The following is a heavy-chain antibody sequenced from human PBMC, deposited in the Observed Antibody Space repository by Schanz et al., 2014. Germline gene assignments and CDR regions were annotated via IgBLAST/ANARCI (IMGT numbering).Heavy chain of an antibody. CDR3: ARGLIAAAGGAFDY. V-gene: IGHV3-23*04. D-gene: IGHD6-13*01. CDR2: INTGGDST. CDR1: GFTFSSYA. Sequence: EVQLVESGGGLVQPGGSLRLSCAASGFTFSSYAMSWVRQAPGKGLEWVSSINTGGDSTYYADSVKGRFTISRDNSRDTLYLQMNSLRAGDAAVYYCARGLIAAAGGAFDYWGQGTLVAVSA. J-gene: IGHJ4*02.